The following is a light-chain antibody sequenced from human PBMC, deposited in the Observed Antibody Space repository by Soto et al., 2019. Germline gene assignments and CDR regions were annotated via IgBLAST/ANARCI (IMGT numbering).Light chain of an antibody. J-gene: IGLJ3*02. CDR1: STNVGAGYD. CDR3: KSYDSSLSGWV. V-gene: IGLV1-40*01. Sequence: QSVLTQPPSVSGAPGQTVTISCTGSSTNVGAGYDVHWYQQLPGTAPKLLIYDNSNRPSGVPDRFSGSKSGTSASLAISGLQAEDEADYYCKSYDSSLSGWVFGGGTKLTVL. CDR2: DNS.